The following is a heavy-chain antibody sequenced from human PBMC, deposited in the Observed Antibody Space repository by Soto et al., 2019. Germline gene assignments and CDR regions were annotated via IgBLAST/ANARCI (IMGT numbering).Heavy chain of an antibody. J-gene: IGHJ6*02. CDR2: IIPIFGTA. Sequence: QVQLVQSGAAVKKPGSSVKVSCKASGGTFSSYAIRWVRQAPGQGLEWMGGIIPIFGTANYAQKVQGSVTITAYEFTSTAYMELSSLRAEDTAVSYCASDRRSSIWTPGHYYGMDFWGQGTTVTVSS. D-gene: IGHD6-13*01. CDR1: GGTFSSYA. V-gene: IGHV1-69*01. CDR3: ASDRRSSIWTPGHYYGMDF.